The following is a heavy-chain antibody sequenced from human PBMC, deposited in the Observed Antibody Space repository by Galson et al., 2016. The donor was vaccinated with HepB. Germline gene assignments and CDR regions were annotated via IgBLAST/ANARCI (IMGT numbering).Heavy chain of an antibody. CDR3: ARVAIVGVTDYWYFDL. V-gene: IGHV1-46*01. J-gene: IGHJ2*01. CDR1: GYTFTSYH. Sequence: SVKVSCKASGYTFTSYHMHWVRQAPGQGLEWMGLINPSGGNTSYPQNFQGRVTVTRDTSTSTVYMELSSLRSEDTAVYYCARVAIVGVTDYWYFDLWGRGTLVIVSS. CDR2: INPSGGNT. D-gene: IGHD1-26*01.